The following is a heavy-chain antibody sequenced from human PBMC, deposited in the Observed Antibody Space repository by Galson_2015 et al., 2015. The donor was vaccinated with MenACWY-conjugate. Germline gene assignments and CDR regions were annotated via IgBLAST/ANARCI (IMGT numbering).Heavy chain of an antibody. CDR3: AALDY. CDR2: ISWNSGDI. CDR1: GFTFADSA. Sequence: LRLSCAASGFTFADSAMHWVRQAPGKGLEWVSGISWNSGDIGYVDSVKGRFTVSRDNAKNSLYLQMNSLRAEDTALYYCAALDYWGQGTLVTASS. V-gene: IGHV3-9*01. J-gene: IGHJ4*02.